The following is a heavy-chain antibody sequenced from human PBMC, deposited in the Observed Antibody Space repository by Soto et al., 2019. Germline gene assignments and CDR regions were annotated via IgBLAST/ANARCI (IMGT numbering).Heavy chain of an antibody. CDR3: AHRRGYSGYDGNPFDY. J-gene: IGHJ4*02. CDR2: IYWDDDK. Sequence: QITLKESGPPLVKPTQTLTLTCTFSGFSLSTSGVAVGWIRQPPGKALEWLALIYWDDDKRYSPSLKSRLTITNDTSKNQVVLTMTNMDPVDTATYYCAHRRGYSGYDGNPFDYWGQGTLVSVSS. V-gene: IGHV2-5*02. CDR1: GFSLSTSGVA. D-gene: IGHD5-12*01.